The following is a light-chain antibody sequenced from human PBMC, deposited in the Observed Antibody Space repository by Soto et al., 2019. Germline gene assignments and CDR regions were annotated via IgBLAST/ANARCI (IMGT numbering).Light chain of an antibody. J-gene: IGKJ5*01. V-gene: IGKV3D-15*01. CDR2: GTS. CDR1: QSVSSY. Sequence: EIVMTQSPATLSVSPGERATLSCRASQSVSSYLAWYRHKPGQAPRLLIYGTSIRATGIPDRFSGSGSGADFTLTISRLESEAFAVYYCQQYDSSMTFVQGTRLEIK. CDR3: QQYDSSMT.